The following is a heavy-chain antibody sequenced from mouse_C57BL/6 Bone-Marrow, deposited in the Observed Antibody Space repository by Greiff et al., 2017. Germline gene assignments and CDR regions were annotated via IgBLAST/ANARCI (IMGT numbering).Heavy chain of an antibody. J-gene: IGHJ3*01. D-gene: IGHD1-1*01. CDR2: IRSKSSNYAT. CDR3: SYYYGSSARFAY. Sequence: EVQRVESGGGLVQPKGSLKLSCAASGFTFNTYAMHWVRQAPGKGLEWVARIRSKSSNYATYYADSVKDRFTISRDDSQSMLYLQMNNLKTEDTAMYYCSYYYGSSARFAYWGQGTLVTVSA. V-gene: IGHV10-3*01. CDR1: GFTFNTYA.